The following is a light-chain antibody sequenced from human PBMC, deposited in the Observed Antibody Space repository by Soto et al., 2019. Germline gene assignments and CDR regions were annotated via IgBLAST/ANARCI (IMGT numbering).Light chain of an antibody. CDR3: TSYTSFTTLVV. CDR2: NVS. V-gene: IGLV2-14*01. CDR1: SSDVGAYKF. Sequence: QSALTQPASVSGSPGQSITISCTGTSSDVGAYKFVSWYQQLPGKAPKLVIYNVSSRPSGVSSRFSGSKSGSTASLTISGLQPEDEADYYCTSYTSFTTLVVFGGGTKLTVL. J-gene: IGLJ2*01.